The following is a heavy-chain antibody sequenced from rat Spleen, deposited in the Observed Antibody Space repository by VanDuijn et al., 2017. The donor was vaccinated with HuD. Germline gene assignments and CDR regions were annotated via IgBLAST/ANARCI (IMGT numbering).Heavy chain of an antibody. CDR3: TTGGPVYFDY. J-gene: IGHJ2*01. CDR1: GFTFSDYD. V-gene: IGHV5-20*01. Sequence: EVQLVESGGGLVQPGRSMKLSCAASGFTFSDYDMSWVRQAPRKSLEWVASINFDGSGTYYRDSVKGRFTISRDNAKRTLNLQMDSLRSEDTATYYCTTGGPVYFDYWGQGVMVTVSS. CDR2: INFDGSGT.